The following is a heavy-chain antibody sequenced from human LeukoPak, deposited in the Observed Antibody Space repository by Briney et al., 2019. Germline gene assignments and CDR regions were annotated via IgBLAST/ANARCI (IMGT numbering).Heavy chain of an antibody. CDR1: GFTFCNAW. CDR3: TYYYDSSTYYHVDY. D-gene: IGHD3-22*01. CDR2: IKSKTNGGTK. J-gene: IGHJ4*02. Sequence: GGSLRLSCAASGFTFCNAWLSWLGPVPGMGLDWVVRIKSKTNGGTKDHDATVKGRYTISRNDSKSTLYLQMNSLKTEDTAVYYCTYYYDSSTYYHVDYWGQGTLVTVSS. V-gene: IGHV3-15*01.